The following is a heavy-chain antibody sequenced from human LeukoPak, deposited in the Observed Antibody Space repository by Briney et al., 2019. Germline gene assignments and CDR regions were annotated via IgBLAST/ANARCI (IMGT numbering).Heavy chain of an antibody. J-gene: IGHJ5*02. CDR1: GGSISSGSYY. V-gene: IGHV4-61*02. Sequence: SETLSLTCTVSGGSISSGSYYWSWIRQPAGKGLEWIGRIYTSGSTNYNPSLKSRVTISVDTSKIQFSLKLSSVTAADAAVYYCARVIYCSGGSCYDGAWFDPWGQGTLVTVSS. CDR3: ARVIYCSGGSCYDGAWFDP. D-gene: IGHD2-15*01. CDR2: IYTSGST.